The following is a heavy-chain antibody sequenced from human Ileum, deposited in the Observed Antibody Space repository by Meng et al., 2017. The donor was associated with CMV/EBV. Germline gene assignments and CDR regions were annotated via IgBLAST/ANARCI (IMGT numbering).Heavy chain of an antibody. CDR3: TRGNSHAHDY. D-gene: IGHD4-23*01. CDR1: GFTFSSYW. CDR2: VNGDATST. V-gene: IGHV3-74*01. Sequence: GGSLRLSCATSGFTFSSYWMHWVRQAPGKGLVWVSRVNGDATSTGYADSVKGRFTISRDNAENTLYLQMNSLRAEDTAVYYCTRGNSHAHDYWGQGTLV. J-gene: IGHJ4*02.